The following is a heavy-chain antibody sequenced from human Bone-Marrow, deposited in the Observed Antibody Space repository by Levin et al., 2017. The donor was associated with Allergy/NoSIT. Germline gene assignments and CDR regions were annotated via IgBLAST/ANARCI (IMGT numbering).Heavy chain of an antibody. V-gene: IGHV1-69*13. Sequence: SVKVSCKASGGTFSSYAISWVRQAPGQGLEWMGGIIPIFGTANYAQKFQGRVTITADESTSTAYMELSSLRSEDTAVYYCARDRIEYSSSHPNWFDPWGQGTLVTVSS. D-gene: IGHD6-6*01. CDR2: IIPIFGTA. CDR1: GGTFSSYA. CDR3: ARDRIEYSSSHPNWFDP. J-gene: IGHJ5*02.